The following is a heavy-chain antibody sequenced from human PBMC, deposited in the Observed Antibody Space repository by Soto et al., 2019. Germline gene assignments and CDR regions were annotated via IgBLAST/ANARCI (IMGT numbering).Heavy chain of an antibody. V-gene: IGHV3-23*01. D-gene: IGHD5-12*01. J-gene: IGHJ4*02. CDR2: ISGSGGTT. CDR1: GFTFSSYA. Sequence: EVQLLESGGGLVQPGGSLRLSCAASGFTFSSYAMSWVRQAPGKGLEWVSSISGSGGTTYYADSVKGRFTISRDNSKNTLSLQRDSLRAEDTAVYYCAKVGWLRSRDDLDNWGQGTLVTVSS. CDR3: AKVGWLRSRDDLDN.